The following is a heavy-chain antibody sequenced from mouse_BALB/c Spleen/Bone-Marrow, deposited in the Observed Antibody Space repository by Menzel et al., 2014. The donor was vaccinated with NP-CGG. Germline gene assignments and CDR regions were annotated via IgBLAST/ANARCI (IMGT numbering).Heavy chain of an antibody. CDR2: ILPGSGST. V-gene: IGHV1-9*01. CDR3: ARRGHGFAWFAY. D-gene: IGHD1-2*01. J-gene: IGHJ3*01. CDR1: GYTFSSYW. Sequence: QVTLKESGTELMKPGASVKISCKATGYTFSSYWIEWVNQRPGHGLEWIGEILPGSGSTSYNEKFKGKATFTADTSSNTAYMQLSSLTSEDSAVYYCARRGHGFAWFAYWGQGTLVTVYA.